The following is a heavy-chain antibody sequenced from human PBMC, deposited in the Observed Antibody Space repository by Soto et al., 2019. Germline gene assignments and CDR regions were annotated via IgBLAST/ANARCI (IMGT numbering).Heavy chain of an antibody. Sequence: ASVKVSCKASGYTFTSYGISWVRQAPGQGLEWMGWISAYNGNTNYAQKLQGRVTMTTDTSTSTAYMELRSLRSDDTAVYYCARDKLAVAGTTTYYYYGMDVWGQGTTVTVSS. V-gene: IGHV1-18*01. D-gene: IGHD6-19*01. J-gene: IGHJ6*02. CDR1: GYTFTSYG. CDR2: ISAYNGNT. CDR3: ARDKLAVAGTTTYYYYGMDV.